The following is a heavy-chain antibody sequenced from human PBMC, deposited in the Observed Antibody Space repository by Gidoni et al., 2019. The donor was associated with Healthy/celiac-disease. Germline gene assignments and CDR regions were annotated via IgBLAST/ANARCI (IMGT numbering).Heavy chain of an antibody. CDR1: GFTFSSYG. Sequence: QVQLVESGGGVVQPGRSLRLSCAACGFTFSSYGMHWVRQAPGKGLEWVAVIWYDGSNKYYADSVKGRFTISRDNSKNTLYLQMNSLRAEDTAVYYCARDLRYCTNGVCPSGFDYWGQGTLVTVSS. CDR2: IWYDGSNK. V-gene: IGHV3-33*01. J-gene: IGHJ4*02. D-gene: IGHD2-8*01. CDR3: ARDLRYCTNGVCPSGFDY.